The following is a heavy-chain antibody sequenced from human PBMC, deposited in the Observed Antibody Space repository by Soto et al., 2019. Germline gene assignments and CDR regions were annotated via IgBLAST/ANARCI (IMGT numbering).Heavy chain of an antibody. J-gene: IGHJ6*02. CDR1: GFTLDDYA. CDR2: IIWNSGSI. V-gene: IGHV3-9*01. D-gene: IGHD1-20*01. Sequence: SLIPSCSASGFTLDDYAMHWVRPAPGKGLEWVSGIIWNSGSIGYADSVKGRFTISRDNAKNSLYLQMNSLRAEDTALYYCALIAWAYNLNYAYYGMDVWGQGTTVTVSS. CDR3: ALIAWAYNLNYAYYGMDV.